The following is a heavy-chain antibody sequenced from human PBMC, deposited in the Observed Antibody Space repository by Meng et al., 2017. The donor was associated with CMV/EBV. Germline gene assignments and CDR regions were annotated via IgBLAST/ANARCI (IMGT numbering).Heavy chain of an antibody. CDR1: GYTFTAYY. V-gene: IGHV1-2*02. J-gene: IGHJ4*03. CDR3: ARSQNSGLSSILAY. CDR2: INPDSGST. D-gene: IGHD6-19*01. Sequence: ASVKVSCKTSGYTFTAYYIHWVRQAPGQGLQWMGWINPDSGSTGYAQKFQGGITMTSDTSTSTAYMELSRLRSDDTAVYYCARSQNSGLSSILAYWGLGTLVTVSS.